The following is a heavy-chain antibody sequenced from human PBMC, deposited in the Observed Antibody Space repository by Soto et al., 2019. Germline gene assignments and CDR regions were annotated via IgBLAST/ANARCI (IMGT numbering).Heavy chain of an antibody. D-gene: IGHD2-21*01. CDR3: AHFTALLLCGGDCYYPCPAFDI. CDR2: IYWDDDK. Sequence: QITLKESGPTLVKPTQTLTLTCTFSGFSLSTSGVGVGWIRQPPGKALEWLALIYWDDDKRYSPSLKSRLTITKGTSKNQVVLTLTNMDPVDTATYYCAHFTALLLCGGDCYYPCPAFDIWGQGTMVTVSS. V-gene: IGHV2-5*02. J-gene: IGHJ3*02. CDR1: GFSLSTSGVG.